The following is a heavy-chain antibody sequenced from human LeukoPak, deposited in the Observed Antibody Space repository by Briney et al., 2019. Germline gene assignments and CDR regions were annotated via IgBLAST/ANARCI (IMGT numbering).Heavy chain of an antibody. J-gene: IGHJ4*02. Sequence: ASVKVSCKASVYTFTDHYMHWVRQAPGQGLEWMGWINPNSGGTNYAQKFQGRVTMTRDTSISTAYMELNSLRSDDTAVYYCARDRWGSGSCFDSWGQGTLVTVSS. V-gene: IGHV1-2*02. CDR2: INPNSGGT. CDR3: ARDRWGSGSCFDS. D-gene: IGHD3-10*01. CDR1: VYTFTDHY.